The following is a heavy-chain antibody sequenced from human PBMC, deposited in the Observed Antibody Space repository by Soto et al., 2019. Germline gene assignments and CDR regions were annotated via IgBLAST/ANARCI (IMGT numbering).Heavy chain of an antibody. CDR3: AKKGRSPLQQLVPPLDY. V-gene: IGHV3-23*01. J-gene: IGHJ4*02. D-gene: IGHD6-13*01. CDR1: GFTFSSYA. Sequence: GGSLRLSCAASGFTFSSYAMSWVRQAPGKGLEWVSAISGSGGSTYYADSVKGRFTISRDNSKNTLYLQMNSLRAEDTAVYYCAKKGRSPLQQLVPPLDYWGQGTLVTVSS. CDR2: ISGSGGST.